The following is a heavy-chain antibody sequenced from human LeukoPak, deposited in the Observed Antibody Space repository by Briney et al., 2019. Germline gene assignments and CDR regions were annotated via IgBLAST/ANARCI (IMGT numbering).Heavy chain of an antibody. CDR2: IHNSGNT. Sequence: PSETLSLTCTVSGGSISSYYWSWIRQPPGKGLEWIGHIHNSGNTNYNPSLKSRVTLSVDTSKNQFSLKLSSVTAADTAVYYCAGEGTAGRNLNWFDSWGQGTLVTVSS. V-gene: IGHV4-59*01. CDR1: GGSISSYY. D-gene: IGHD1-1*01. J-gene: IGHJ5*01. CDR3: AGEGTAGRNLNWFDS.